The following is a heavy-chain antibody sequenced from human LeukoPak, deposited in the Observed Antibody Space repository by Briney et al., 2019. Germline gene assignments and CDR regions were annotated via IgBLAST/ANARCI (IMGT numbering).Heavy chain of an antibody. CDR1: GGSVSSGSYY. CDR3: ARVQLGYCSGGSCYPSLDY. Sequence: SETLSLTCTVSGGSVSSGSYYWSWLRQPPGKGLEWIGYIYYSGSTNYNPSLKSRVTISVDTSKNQFSLKLSSVTAADTAVYYCARVQLGYCSGGSCYPSLDYWGQGTLVTVSS. J-gene: IGHJ4*02. V-gene: IGHV4-61*01. D-gene: IGHD2-15*01. CDR2: IYYSGST.